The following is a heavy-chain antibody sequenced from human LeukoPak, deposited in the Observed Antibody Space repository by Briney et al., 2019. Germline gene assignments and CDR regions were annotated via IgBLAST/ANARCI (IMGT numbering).Heavy chain of an antibody. J-gene: IGHJ4*02. V-gene: IGHV3-74*01. Sequence: GGSLRLSCAASGFTFSSYWMHWVRQAPGKGLVWVSRINSDGSSTSYADSVKGRFTISRDNAKNTLYLQMNSLRAEDTAVYYCAKAPLAATDYFDYWGQGTLVTVSS. CDR3: AKAPLAATDYFDY. CDR2: INSDGSST. D-gene: IGHD2-15*01. CDR1: GFTFSSYW.